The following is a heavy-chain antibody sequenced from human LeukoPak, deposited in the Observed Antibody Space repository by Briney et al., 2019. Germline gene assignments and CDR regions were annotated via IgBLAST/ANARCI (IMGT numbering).Heavy chain of an antibody. V-gene: IGHV3-74*01. J-gene: IGHJ4*02. CDR2: INSDGSRT. Sequence: PGGSLRLSCAASGFTFSRYWMHWVRQAPGKRLVWVSRINSDGSRTTYADSVKGRFTISRDNAKNTLDMQVSSLRAEDTAVYYCARSINPDYWGQGTLVTVSS. CDR1: GFTFSRYW. CDR3: ARSINPDY.